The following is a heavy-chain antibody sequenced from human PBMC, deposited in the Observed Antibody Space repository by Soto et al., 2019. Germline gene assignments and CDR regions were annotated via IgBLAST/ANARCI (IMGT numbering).Heavy chain of an antibody. Sequence: QVQLQESGPGLVKPSQTLSLTCTVSGGSISSGDYYWSWIRQPPGKGLEWIGYIYYSGSTYYNPSLKSRVTISVDTSKNQFSLKLSSVTAADTAVYYCAREARYYYDSSGYSEFDYWGQGTLVTVSS. CDR3: AREARYYYDSSGYSEFDY. J-gene: IGHJ4*02. V-gene: IGHV4-30-4*01. D-gene: IGHD3-22*01. CDR2: IYYSGST. CDR1: GGSISSGDYY.